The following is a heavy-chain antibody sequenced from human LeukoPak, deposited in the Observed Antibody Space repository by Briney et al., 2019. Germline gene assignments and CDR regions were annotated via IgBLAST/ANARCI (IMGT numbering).Heavy chain of an antibody. CDR2: ISGSGGST. J-gene: IGHJ4*02. D-gene: IGHD6-13*01. CDR1: GFTFSSYA. Sequence: PGGSLRLSCAASGFTFSSYAMSWVRQAPGKGLEWVSAISGSGGSTYYADSVKGRFTISRDNSKNTLYLQMNSLRAEDTAVYYCAKPMHMAHIAALDYWGQGTLVTVSS. V-gene: IGHV3-23*01. CDR3: AKPMHMAHIAALDY.